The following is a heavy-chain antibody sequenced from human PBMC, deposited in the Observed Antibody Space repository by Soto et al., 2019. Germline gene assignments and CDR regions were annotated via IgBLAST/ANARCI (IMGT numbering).Heavy chain of an antibody. V-gene: IGHV4-30-2*06. Sequence: SETLSLTCTVSGASISYGGFSWSWIRQSPGKGLEWIGYISHLESTYFHPSFKSRLTMSIDRTRNQFSLKLSSETAADMAVYYCARGGGYDSFDYWGQGVLVTVSS. CDR3: ARGGGYDSFDY. CDR2: ISHLEST. D-gene: IGHD5-12*01. J-gene: IGHJ4*02. CDR1: GASISYGGFS.